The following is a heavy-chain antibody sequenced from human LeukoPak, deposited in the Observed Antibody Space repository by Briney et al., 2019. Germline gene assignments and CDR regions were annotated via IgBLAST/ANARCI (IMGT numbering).Heavy chain of an antibody. CDR1: GFTFSSYS. Sequence: GGSLRLSCAASGFTFSSYSMNWVRQAPGKGLEWISYISYDSMIKYYADSVRGRFTISRDSAKDSLYPQMHSLRAEDTAVYYCVRDNPRCCGVIPANIDDYWGQGTLVTVSS. V-gene: IGHV3-48*01. D-gene: IGHD2-15*01. CDR3: VRDNPRCCGVIPANIDDY. J-gene: IGHJ4*02. CDR2: ISYDSMIK.